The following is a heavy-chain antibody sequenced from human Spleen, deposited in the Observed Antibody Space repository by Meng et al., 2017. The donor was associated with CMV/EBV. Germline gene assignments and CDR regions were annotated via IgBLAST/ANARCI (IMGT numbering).Heavy chain of an antibody. V-gene: IGHV4-59*01. CDR2: IYYSGST. J-gene: IGHJ4*02. CDR3: AREEGLD. CDR1: GGSFSGYY. Sequence: SETLSLTCAVYGGSFSGYYWSWIRQSPGKGLEWIGYIYYSGSTNYNPSLKSRVTISVDTSKNQFSLKLSSVTAADTAVYYCAREEGLDWGQGTLVTVSP.